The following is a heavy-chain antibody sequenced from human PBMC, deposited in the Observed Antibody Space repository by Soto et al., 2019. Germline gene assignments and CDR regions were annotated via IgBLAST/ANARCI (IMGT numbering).Heavy chain of an antibody. CDR2: IWYDGSDK. V-gene: IGHV3-33*01. D-gene: IGHD3-9*01. J-gene: IGHJ4*02. CDR1: GFTFSNYV. CDR3: ARDMSSGAYYDILTGYYPFDY. Sequence: GGSLRLSCAASGFTFSNYVIHWVRQAPGKGLEWVAVIWYDGSDKYYADSVKGRFTISRDNSKNTLYLQMNSLRAEDTAVYYCARDMSSGAYYDILTGYYPFDYWGQGTQVTVSS.